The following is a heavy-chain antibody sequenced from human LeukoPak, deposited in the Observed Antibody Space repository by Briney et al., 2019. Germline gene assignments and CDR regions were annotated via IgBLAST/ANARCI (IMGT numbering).Heavy chain of an antibody. D-gene: IGHD3-22*01. CDR2: IYPGDSDT. V-gene: IGHV5-51*01. CDR3: ARRSRSSGYPLDY. CDR1: GYSFTSYW. Sequence: GESLKISCKGSGYSFTSYWIGWVCQMPGKGLEWMGIIYPGDSDTRYSPSFQGQVTISADKSISTAYLQWSSLKASDTAMYYCARRSRSSGYPLDYWGQGTLVTVSS. J-gene: IGHJ4*02.